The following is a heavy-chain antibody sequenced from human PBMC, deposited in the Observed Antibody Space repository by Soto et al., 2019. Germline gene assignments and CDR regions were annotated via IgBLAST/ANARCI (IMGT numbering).Heavy chain of an antibody. J-gene: IGHJ5*02. CDR3: ARCLHCSNGGRFDP. D-gene: IGHD2-8*01. CDR2: MWPSGGT. V-gene: IGHV4-4*02. CDR1: GVSIGSPNW. Sequence: PSETLSLTCAVSGVSIGSPNWWTWVRQAPGKGLEWIGEMWPSGGTTYNPSLRNRVTISVDNSKNHLSLTLTSVTAADTAIYYCARCLHCSNGGRFDPWGQGALVTVYS.